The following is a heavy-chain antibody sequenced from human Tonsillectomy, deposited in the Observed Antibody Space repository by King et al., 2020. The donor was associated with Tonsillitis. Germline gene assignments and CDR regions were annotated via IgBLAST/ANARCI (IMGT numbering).Heavy chain of an antibody. D-gene: IGHD3-22*01. J-gene: IGHJ6*02. Sequence: VQLVESGAEVKKPGASVKVSCKASGYTFTGYYMHWVRQAPGQGLEWMGWINPNSGGTNYAQKFQGRVTMTRETSISTAYMELSRLRSDDTAVYYCAGQSSNYYDSSYYGLDVWGQGTTVTVSS. V-gene: IGHV1-2*02. CDR2: INPNSGGT. CDR3: AGQSSNYYDSSYYGLDV. CDR1: GYTFTGYY.